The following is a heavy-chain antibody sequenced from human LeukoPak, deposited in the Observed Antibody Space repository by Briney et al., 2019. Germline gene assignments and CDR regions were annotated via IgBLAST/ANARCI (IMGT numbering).Heavy chain of an antibody. V-gene: IGHV1-2*02. CDR2: LNPNSGGT. D-gene: IGHD1-7*01. CDR3: ARAPFARNWNYFFDY. CDR1: GYTFTGYY. J-gene: IGHJ4*02. Sequence: ASVKVSCKASGYTFTGYYMHWVRQAPGRGLEWMGWLNPNSGGTNYAQKFQGGVTMTRDTSVSTVYMELSRLRSDDTAVYYCARAPFARNWNYFFDYWGQGTLVTVSS.